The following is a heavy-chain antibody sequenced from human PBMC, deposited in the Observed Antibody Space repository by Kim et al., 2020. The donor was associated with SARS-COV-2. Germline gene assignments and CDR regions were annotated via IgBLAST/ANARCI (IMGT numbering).Heavy chain of an antibody. CDR3: AKGEGGYYDILTGPES. CDR2: ISFDRNDK. J-gene: IGHJ4*02. Sequence: GGSLRLSCTASGITLTNYGMHWVRQAPGKGLEWVSVISFDRNDKDYAGSVRGRFTISRDHLKNTLYLQMNSLRPEDTGVYYCAKGEGGYYDILTGPESWGQGTLAT. D-gene: IGHD3-9*01. V-gene: IGHV3-30*18. CDR1: GITLTNYG.